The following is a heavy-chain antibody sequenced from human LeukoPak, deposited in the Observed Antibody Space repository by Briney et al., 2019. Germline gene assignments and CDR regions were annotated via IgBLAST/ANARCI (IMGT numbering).Heavy chain of an antibody. CDR1: GFTFSSYG. Sequence: PGGSLRLSCAASGFTFSSYGMHWVRQAPGKGLEWVAFIRYDGSNKYYADSVKGRFTISRDNAKNSLYLQMNSLRAEDTAVYYCARSVGLIGELDYWGQGTLVTVSS. CDR2: IRYDGSNK. J-gene: IGHJ4*02. V-gene: IGHV3-33*08. CDR3: ARSVGLIGELDY. D-gene: IGHD1-26*01.